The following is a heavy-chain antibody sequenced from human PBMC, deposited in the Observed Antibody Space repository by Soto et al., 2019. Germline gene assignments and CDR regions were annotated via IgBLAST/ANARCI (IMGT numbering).Heavy chain of an antibody. CDR2: IKQDGSEK. J-gene: IGHJ2*01. CDR1: GFTFSNYW. V-gene: IGHV3-7*01. CDR3: ARVANRYFDL. Sequence: EEQLEESGGGLVQPGRSLRLSCAASGFTFSNYWMTWVRQSPGRGLERVANIKQDGSEKYYVDSVKGRFTISRDNAKNSLYLQMNSLRVDDTAVYYCARVANRYFDLWGRGTLVTVSS.